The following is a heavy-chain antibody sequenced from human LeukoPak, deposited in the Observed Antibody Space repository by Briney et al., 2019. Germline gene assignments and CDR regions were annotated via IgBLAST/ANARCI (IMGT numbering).Heavy chain of an antibody. J-gene: IGHJ4*02. CDR1: GGSISSYY. CDR2: IYTSGST. CDR3: ARSSHFWIGYYPFDF. V-gene: IGHV4-4*07. Sequence: SETLSLTCTVSGGSISSYYWSWIRQPAGKGLEWIGRIYTSGSTNYNPSLKSRVTMSVDTSKNQFSLKLSSVTAADTAVYYCARSSHFWIGYYPFDFWGQGTLVTVSS. D-gene: IGHD3-3*02.